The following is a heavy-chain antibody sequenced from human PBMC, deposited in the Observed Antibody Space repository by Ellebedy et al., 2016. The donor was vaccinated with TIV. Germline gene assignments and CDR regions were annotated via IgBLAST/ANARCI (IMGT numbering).Heavy chain of an antibody. Sequence: AASVKVSCKASGYTFTGYYIHWVRQAPGQGLEWMGWLNVASTDTNYAQRFRDRVTMTRDTSISTAYMDLSRLTSDDTAVYYCARSVMKVVTAAPLGYWGQGTLATVSS. D-gene: IGHD3-22*01. CDR2: LNVASTDT. CDR1: GYTFTGYY. V-gene: IGHV1-2*02. CDR3: ARSVMKVVTAAPLGY. J-gene: IGHJ4*02.